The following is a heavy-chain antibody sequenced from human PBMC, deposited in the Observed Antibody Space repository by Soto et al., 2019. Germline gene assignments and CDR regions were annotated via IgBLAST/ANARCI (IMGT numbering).Heavy chain of an antibody. CDR3: ARGVAYCGGDCYEFDY. D-gene: IGHD2-21*02. CDR2: INPNSGGT. V-gene: IGHV1-2*04. J-gene: IGHJ4*02. Sequence: ASVKVSCKASGYTFTGYYMHWVRQAPGQGLEWMGWINPNSGGTNYAQKFQGWVTMTRDTSISTAYMELSRLRSDDTAVYYCARGVAYCGGDCYEFDYWGQGTLVTVSS. CDR1: GYTFTGYY.